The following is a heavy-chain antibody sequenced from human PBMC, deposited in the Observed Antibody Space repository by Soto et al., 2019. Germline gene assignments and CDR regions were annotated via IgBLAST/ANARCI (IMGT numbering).Heavy chain of an antibody. CDR2: INHSGST. J-gene: IGHJ5*02. Sequence: SETLSLTCAVYGGSFSGYYWSWIRQPPGKGLEWIGEINHSGSTNYNPSLKSRVTISVDTSKNQFSLKLSSVTAADTAVYYCARGIDFWSGRNWFDPWGQGTLVTVSS. CDR3: ARGIDFWSGRNWFDP. D-gene: IGHD3-3*01. V-gene: IGHV4-34*01. CDR1: GGSFSGYY.